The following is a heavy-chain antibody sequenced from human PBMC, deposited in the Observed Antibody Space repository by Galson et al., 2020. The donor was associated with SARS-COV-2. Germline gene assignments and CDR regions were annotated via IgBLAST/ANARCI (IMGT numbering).Heavy chain of an antibody. Sequence: GGSLRLSCAASGFTFSDYYMSWIRQAPGKGLEWISYISSTGSNIYYADSVKGRFTISRDNAKNSLYLQMNSLRAEDTAVYYCARVHPVCGGDCYAELVDYWGQGTLVTVSS. J-gene: IGHJ4*02. V-gene: IGHV3-11*04. CDR1: GFTFSDYY. CDR3: ARVHPVCGGDCYAELVDY. CDR2: ISSTGSNI. D-gene: IGHD2-21*02.